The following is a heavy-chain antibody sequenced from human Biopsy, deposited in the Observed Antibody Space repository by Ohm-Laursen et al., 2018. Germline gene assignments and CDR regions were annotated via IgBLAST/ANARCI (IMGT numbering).Heavy chain of an antibody. D-gene: IGHD3-9*01. J-gene: IGHJ2*01. CDR2: ISYNERT. CDR3: VREPKTGTAEAWYFDL. CDR1: GASVKTSGYF. Sequence: SDTLSLTCSVSGASVKTSGYFWAWIRQRPGKGLERIGYISYNERTHYNPSLTSRLAISFDTSNNRISLQLRSVSVADTAVYYCVREPKTGTAEAWYFDLWGRDSPVTVPS. V-gene: IGHV4-31*03.